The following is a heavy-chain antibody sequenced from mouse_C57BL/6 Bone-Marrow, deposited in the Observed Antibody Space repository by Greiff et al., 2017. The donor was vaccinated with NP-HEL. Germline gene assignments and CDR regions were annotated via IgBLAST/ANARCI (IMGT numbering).Heavy chain of an antibody. J-gene: IGHJ1*03. Sequence: QVQLLQPGAELVKPGASVKLSCKASGYTFTSYWMHWVKQRPGRGLEWIGWIDPNSGGTKYNEKFKSKATLTVDKPSSTAYMLLSSLTSEDSAVYYCERDYYGSSLDVWGTGTTVTVSS. CDR1: GYTFTSYW. V-gene: IGHV1-72*01. CDR3: ERDYYGSSLDV. CDR2: IDPNSGGT. D-gene: IGHD1-1*01.